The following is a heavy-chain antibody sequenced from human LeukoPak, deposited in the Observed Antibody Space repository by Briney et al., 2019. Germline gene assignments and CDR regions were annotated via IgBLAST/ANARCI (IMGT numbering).Heavy chain of an antibody. D-gene: IGHD3-10*01. J-gene: IGHJ3*02. CDR3: AREMPREFGAFDI. Sequence: GGSLRLSCVASGFTFGKYWMNWVRQAPGKGLEWVAVISYDGSNKYYADSVKGRFTISRDNSKNTLYLQMNSLRAEDTAVYYCAREMPREFGAFDIWGQGTMVTVSS. V-gene: IGHV3-30-3*01. CDR1: GFTFGKYW. CDR2: ISYDGSNK.